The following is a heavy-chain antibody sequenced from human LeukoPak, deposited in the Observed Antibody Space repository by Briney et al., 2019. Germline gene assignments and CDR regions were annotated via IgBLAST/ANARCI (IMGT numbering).Heavy chain of an antibody. CDR1: GFTLSSYV. CDR3: AKDYVNLGQCTGGICYPFDY. V-gene: IGHV3-23*01. CDR2: MSGTYGST. J-gene: IGHJ4*02. D-gene: IGHD2-15*01. Sequence: GGSLRLSCEASGFTLSSYVMGWVRQAPGKGLEWVSGMSGTYGSTWYADSAKGRFTISRDDSKNTVCLQMNSLRGDDTAVYYCAKDYVNLGQCTGGICYPFDYWGQGTLVIVSS.